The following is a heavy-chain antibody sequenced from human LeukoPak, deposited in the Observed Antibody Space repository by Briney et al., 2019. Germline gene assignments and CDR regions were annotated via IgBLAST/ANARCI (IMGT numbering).Heavy chain of an antibody. CDR1: GFTFSSYA. J-gene: IGHJ4*02. CDR2: ISGSGGSA. D-gene: IGHD4-23*01. Sequence: PGGFLRLSCAASGFTFSSYAMSWVRQAPGKGLELVSAISGSGGSAYYADSVKGRFTISRDNSKNTVYLQMNSLRAEDTAVYYCARVDYGGKSDHFDYWGQGTLVTVSS. V-gene: IGHV3-23*01. CDR3: ARVDYGGKSDHFDY.